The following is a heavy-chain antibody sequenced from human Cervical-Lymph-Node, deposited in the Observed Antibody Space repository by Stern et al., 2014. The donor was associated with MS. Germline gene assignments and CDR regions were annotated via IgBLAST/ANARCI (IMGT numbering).Heavy chain of an antibody. J-gene: IGHJ4*02. CDR2: IYYSGRT. V-gene: IGHV4-31*03. CDR3: ARAEDYDYVWGSSISY. Sequence: QVQLVESGPGLVKPSQTLSLTCTVSGGSISSGDYYWSWIRQHPGKGLEWIGYIYYSGRTYYNPSLKSRVTISVDTSKNQFSLKLSSVTAADTAVYYCARAEDYDYVWGSSISYWGQGTLVIVSS. CDR1: GGSISSGDYY. D-gene: IGHD3-16*01.